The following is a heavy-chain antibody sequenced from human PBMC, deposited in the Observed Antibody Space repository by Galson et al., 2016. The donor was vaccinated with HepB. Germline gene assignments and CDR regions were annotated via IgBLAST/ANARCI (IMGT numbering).Heavy chain of an antibody. D-gene: IGHD2-15*01. J-gene: IGHJ5*02. CDR2: IYYTGNT. CDR3: ARGVGREDP. Sequence: ETLSLTCTVSGGSISSSDYYWGWIRQPPGKGLEWIGSIYYTGNTYYNPSLKSRVTISVDKSKNQFSLNLSSVTAADTAVYYCARGVGREDPWGQGALVIVSS. V-gene: IGHV4-39*07. CDR1: GGSISSSDYY.